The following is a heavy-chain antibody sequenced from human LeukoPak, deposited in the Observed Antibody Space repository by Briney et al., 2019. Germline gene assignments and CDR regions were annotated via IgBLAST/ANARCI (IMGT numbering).Heavy chain of an antibody. V-gene: IGHV3-30*18. J-gene: IGHJ6*03. CDR3: AKETITMIVVVTRGAMDV. CDR1: GFTFSSYG. Sequence: GGSLRLSCAASGFTFSSYGMHWVRQAPGKGLEWVAVISYDGSNKYYADSVKGRFTISRDNSKNTLYLQMNSLRAEDTAVYYCAKETITMIVVVTRGAMDVWGKGTTVTVSS. D-gene: IGHD3-22*01. CDR2: ISYDGSNK.